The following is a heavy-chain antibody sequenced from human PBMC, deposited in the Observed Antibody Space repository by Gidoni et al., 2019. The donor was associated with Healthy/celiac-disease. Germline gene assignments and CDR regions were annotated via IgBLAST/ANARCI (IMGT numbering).Heavy chain of an antibody. D-gene: IGHD2-2*01. V-gene: IGHV3-30-3*01. CDR2: ISYDGSNK. CDR1: RFTFISYA. Sequence: QVQLVESGVGVVQPGRSLRLSCAASRFTFISYAMHWVRQAPGKGLEWVAVISYDGSNKYYADSVKGRFTISRDNSKNTLYLQMNSLRAEDTAVYYCARDSGYCSSTSCYDFDYWGQGTLVTVSS. J-gene: IGHJ4*02. CDR3: ARDSGYCSSTSCYDFDY.